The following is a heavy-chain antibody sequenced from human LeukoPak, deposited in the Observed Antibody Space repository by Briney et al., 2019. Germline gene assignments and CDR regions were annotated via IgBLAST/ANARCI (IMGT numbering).Heavy chain of an antibody. V-gene: IGHV4-39*01. D-gene: IGHD4-17*01. J-gene: IGHJ3*02. Sequence: SETLSLTCTVSGGSFSSSDYYWGWIRQPPGKGLEWIGSIYYSGTTYYNPSLKSRVTISVDTSKNQFSLKLSSVTAADTAVYYCARLDGDAQDAFDIWGQGTMVTVSS. CDR2: IYYSGTT. CDR3: ARLDGDAQDAFDI. CDR1: GGSFSSSDYY.